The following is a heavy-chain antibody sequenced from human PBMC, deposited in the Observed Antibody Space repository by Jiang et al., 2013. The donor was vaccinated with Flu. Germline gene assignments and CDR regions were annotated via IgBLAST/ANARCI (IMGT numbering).Heavy chain of an antibody. Sequence: GPGLVKPSETLSLTCTVSGGSISSSSYYWGWIRQPPGKGLEWIGSIYYSGSTYYNPSLKSRVTISVDTSKNQFSLKLSSVTAADTAVYYCARSGSGWYDNWFDPWGQGTLVTVSS. V-gene: IGHV4-39*07. CDR2: IYYSGST. CDR3: ARSGSGWYDNWFDP. J-gene: IGHJ5*02. D-gene: IGHD6-19*01. CDR1: GGSISSSSYY.